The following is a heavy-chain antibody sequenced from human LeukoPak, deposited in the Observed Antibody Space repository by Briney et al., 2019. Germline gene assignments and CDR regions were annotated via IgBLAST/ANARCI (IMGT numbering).Heavy chain of an antibody. V-gene: IGHV3-9*01. Sequence: GRSLRLSCAASGFTFDDYAIHWVRQAPGKGLEWVSGISWNSGSIGYADSVKGRFTISRDNAKNSLYLQMNSLRAEATALYYCAKGSITMVRGKGSYFDYWGQGTLVTVSS. CDR1: GFTFDDYA. CDR3: AKGSITMVRGKGSYFDY. D-gene: IGHD3-10*01. J-gene: IGHJ4*02. CDR2: ISWNSGSI.